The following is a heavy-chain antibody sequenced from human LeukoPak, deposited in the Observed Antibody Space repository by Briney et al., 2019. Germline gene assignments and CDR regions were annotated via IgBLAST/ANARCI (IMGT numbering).Heavy chain of an antibody. CDR1: GYTFTSYG. CDR2: ISAYNGNT. V-gene: IGHV1-18*01. J-gene: IGHJ4*02. D-gene: IGHD4-17*01. Sequence: ASVKVSFKASGYTFTSYGISWVRQAPGQGLEWTGWISAYNGNTNYAQKLQGRVTMTTDTSTSSAYMELRSLRSDDTAVYYCARYGDYASRFDYWGQGTLVTVSS. CDR3: ARYGDYASRFDY.